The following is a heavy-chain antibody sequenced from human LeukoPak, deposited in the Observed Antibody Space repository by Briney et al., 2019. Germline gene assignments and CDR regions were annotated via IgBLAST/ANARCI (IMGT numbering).Heavy chain of an antibody. Sequence: GGSLRLSCAASGFTFSSYAMSWVRQAPGKGLEWVSAISGSGGSTYYADSVKGRFTISRDNSKNTLYLQMNSLRAEDTAVYYCAKDKKWELKGYYFDYWGQGTLVTVSS. CDR1: GFTFSSYA. CDR2: ISGSGGST. J-gene: IGHJ4*02. V-gene: IGHV3-23*01. D-gene: IGHD1-26*01. CDR3: AKDKKWELKGYYFDY.